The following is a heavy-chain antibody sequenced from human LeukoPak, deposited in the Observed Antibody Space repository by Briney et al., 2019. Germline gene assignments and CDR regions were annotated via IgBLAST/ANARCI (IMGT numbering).Heavy chain of an antibody. V-gene: IGHV4-59*01. CDR3: ARDSPYGFDY. CDR2: IYYSGST. Sequence: SETLSLTCTVSCGSISGYYWSWIRQPPGKGLEWIGYIYYSGSTNYNPSLKSRVTISVDTSKNQFSLKLSSVTAADTAVYYCARDSPYGFDYWGQGTLVTVSS. J-gene: IGHJ4*02. CDR1: CGSISGYY. D-gene: IGHD4-17*01.